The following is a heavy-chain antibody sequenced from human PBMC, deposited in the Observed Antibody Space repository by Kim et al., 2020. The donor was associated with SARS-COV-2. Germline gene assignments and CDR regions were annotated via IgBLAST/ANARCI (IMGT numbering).Heavy chain of an antibody. V-gene: IGHV4-34*01. Sequence: SETLSLTCAVYGGSFSGFHWSWIRQPPGKGLEWIGEINHSGSTNYNPSLKSRVTISVDTSKSQFSLKLNFVTAPDTAVYYCARGRAGVVPSPILGIGPHYDYYAMDVWGRGTTVTVSS. D-gene: IGHD2-2*02. CDR3: ARGRAGVVPSPILGIGPHYDYYAMDV. CDR2: INHSGST. CDR1: GGSFSGFH. J-gene: IGHJ6*02.